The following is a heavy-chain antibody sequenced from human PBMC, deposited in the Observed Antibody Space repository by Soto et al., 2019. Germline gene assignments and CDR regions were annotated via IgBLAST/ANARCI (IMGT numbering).Heavy chain of an antibody. Sequence: PGESLKISCKGSGYSFTSYWISWVRQMPGKGLEWMGRIDPSDSYTNYSPSFQGHVTISADKSISTAYLQWSSLKASDTAMYYCAIQILNYYDSSGYYYGGSYYYYGMDVWGQGTTVTVSS. D-gene: IGHD3-22*01. V-gene: IGHV5-10-1*01. CDR3: AIQILNYYDSSGYYYGGSYYYYGMDV. J-gene: IGHJ6*02. CDR2: IDPSDSYT. CDR1: GYSFTSYW.